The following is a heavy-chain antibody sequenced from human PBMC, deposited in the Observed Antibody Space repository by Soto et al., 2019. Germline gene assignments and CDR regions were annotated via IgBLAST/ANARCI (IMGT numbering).Heavy chain of an antibody. D-gene: IGHD6-19*01. Sequence: VQLVESGGGVVQPGRSLRLSCAASGFTFSDYAMHSVRQAPGQGLEWVAVVSHDGRNTHYADCVKGRFTISRDSSKNTVSLEMTSLRAEDTAVYYCAKGGRQWLVTSDFNYWGQGALVTVSS. V-gene: IGHV3-30*18. CDR3: AKGGRQWLVTSDFNY. CDR1: GFTFSDYA. CDR2: VSHDGRNT. J-gene: IGHJ4*02.